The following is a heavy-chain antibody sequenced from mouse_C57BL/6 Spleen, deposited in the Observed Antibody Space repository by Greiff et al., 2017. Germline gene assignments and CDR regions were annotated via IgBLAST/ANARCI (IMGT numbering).Heavy chain of an antibody. D-gene: IGHD2-1*01. CDR2: IYPRSGNT. V-gene: IGHV1-81*01. CDR1: GYTFTSYG. J-gene: IGHJ4*01. Sequence: QVQLQQSGAELARPGASVKLSCKASGYTFTSYGISWVKQRNGQGLEWIGEIYPRSGNTYYNEKFKGKATLTADKSSSTAYMELRSLTSEDSAVYFCADGNYLYYAMDYWGQGTSVTVSS. CDR3: ADGNYLYYAMDY.